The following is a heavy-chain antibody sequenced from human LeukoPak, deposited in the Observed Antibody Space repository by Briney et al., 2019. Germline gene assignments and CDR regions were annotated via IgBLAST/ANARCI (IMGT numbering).Heavy chain of an antibody. D-gene: IGHD3-10*01. CDR1: GYTFSGYF. Sequence: ASVKVSCKASGYTFSGYFIHWVQQAPGQGLEWMGWINPNSGGTNYAQKFQGRVTMTRDTSISTAYMELSRLRSDDTAVYYCAREYYYGSGSSKDSPFDYWGRGTLVTVSS. V-gene: IGHV1-2*02. CDR2: INPNSGGT. J-gene: IGHJ4*02. CDR3: AREYYYGSGSSKDSPFDY.